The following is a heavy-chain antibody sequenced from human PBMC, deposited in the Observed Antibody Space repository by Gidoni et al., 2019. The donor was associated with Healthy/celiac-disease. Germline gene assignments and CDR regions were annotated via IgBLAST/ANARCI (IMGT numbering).Heavy chain of an antibody. D-gene: IGHD1-26*01. V-gene: IGHV5-51*01. CDR2: IYPGDSDT. CDR1: GYSFTSYW. CDR3: ARIVGATNDYFDY. J-gene: IGHJ4*02. Sequence: EVQLVQSGAAVKMPGASLKISCKCSGYSFTSYWIGWVRQLPGKGLERMGIIYPGDSDTRYSRSFQGQGTISANKAISTAYRQWSSLKASDTGMYDCARIVGATNDYFDYWGQGTLVTVSS.